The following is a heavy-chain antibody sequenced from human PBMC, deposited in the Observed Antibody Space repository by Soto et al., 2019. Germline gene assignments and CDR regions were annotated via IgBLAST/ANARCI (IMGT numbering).Heavy chain of an antibody. J-gene: IGHJ4*02. D-gene: IGHD1-7*01. CDR3: ARFLDPGTTSAAVDY. Sequence: KASETLSLTCAVYGGSFSGYYWSWIRQPPGKGLEWIGEINHSGSTNYNPSLKSRVTISVDTSRNQFSLKMSSVTAADTAVYYCARFLDPGTTSAAVDYWGQGTLVTVSS. V-gene: IGHV4-34*01. CDR2: INHSGST. CDR1: GGSFSGYY.